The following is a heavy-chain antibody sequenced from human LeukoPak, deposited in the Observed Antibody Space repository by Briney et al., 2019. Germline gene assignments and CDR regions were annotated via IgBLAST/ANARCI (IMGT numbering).Heavy chain of an antibody. D-gene: IGHD6-19*01. J-gene: IGHJ4*02. CDR1: GGSISSGSYY. Sequence: KTSETLSLTCTVSGGSISSGSYYWSWIRQPAGKGLEWIGRIYTSGSTNYNPSLKSRVTISVDTSKNQFSLKLSSVTAADTAVYYCARSSSGWVGDYFDYWGQGTLVTVSS. V-gene: IGHV4-61*02. CDR2: IYTSGST. CDR3: ARSSSGWVGDYFDY.